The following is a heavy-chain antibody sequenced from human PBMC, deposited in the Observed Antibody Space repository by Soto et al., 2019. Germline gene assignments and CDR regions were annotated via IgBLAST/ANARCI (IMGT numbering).Heavy chain of an antibody. CDR2: IYYSGNT. V-gene: IGHV4-39*01. D-gene: IGHD3-10*01. CDR1: GGSISSSSYY. Sequence: SETLSLTCTVSGGSISSSSYYRGWIRQPPGKGLEWIGSIYYSGNTYYNPSLKSRVTISVDTAKNQFSLKLSSVTAADTAVYYCARQYYCGSGSYYNRQFDFWGPGTLVTVSS. CDR3: ARQYYCGSGSYYNRQFDF. J-gene: IGHJ4*02.